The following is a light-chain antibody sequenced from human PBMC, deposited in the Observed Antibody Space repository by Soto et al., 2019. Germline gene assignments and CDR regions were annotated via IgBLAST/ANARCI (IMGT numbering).Light chain of an antibody. V-gene: IGKV3D-15*01. J-gene: IGKJ5*01. Sequence: TVLTQSPGTLYFSPGERATLSCRASQSVDNNHVAWYQQRRGLPPRLLIYGAPNRATGIPDRFSGSGSGTEFTLTISSLQSEDFAVYYCQQYNNWPPITFGQGTRLEIK. CDR3: QQYNNWPPIT. CDR1: QSVDNN. CDR2: GAP.